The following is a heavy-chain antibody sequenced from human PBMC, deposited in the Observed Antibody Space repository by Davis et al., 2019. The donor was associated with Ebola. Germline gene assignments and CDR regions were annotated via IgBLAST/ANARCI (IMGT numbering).Heavy chain of an antibody. CDR1: GGSISSSNW. CDR3: ARGVGATTGWFDP. D-gene: IGHD1-26*01. Sequence: MPSETLSLTCAVSGGSISSSNWWSWVRQPPGKGLEWIEEIYHSGSTNYNPSLKSRVTISVDKSKNQFSLTLSSVTAADTAVYYCARGVGATTGWFDPWGQGTLVTVSS. J-gene: IGHJ5*02. V-gene: IGHV4-4*02. CDR2: IYHSGST.